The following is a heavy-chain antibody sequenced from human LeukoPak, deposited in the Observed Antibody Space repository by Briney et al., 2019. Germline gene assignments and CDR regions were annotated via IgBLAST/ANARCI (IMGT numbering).Heavy chain of an antibody. CDR2: IYYSGST. D-gene: IGHD6-13*01. CDR1: GGSVSSGSYY. J-gene: IGHJ4*02. Sequence: PSETLSLTCTVSGGSVSSGSYYWSWIRQPPGKGLEWIGNIYYSGSTNYNPSLKSRVTISVDTSKNQFSLKLSSVTAADTAVYYCARGPGIAAAGPGSWGQGTLVTVSS. V-gene: IGHV4-61*01. CDR3: ARGPGIAAAGPGS.